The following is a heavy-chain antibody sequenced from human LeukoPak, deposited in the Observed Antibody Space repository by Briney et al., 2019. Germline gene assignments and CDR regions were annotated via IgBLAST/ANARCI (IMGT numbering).Heavy chain of an antibody. D-gene: IGHD3-10*01. CDR2: ISWNSGSI. CDR3: ALSGGDSFDY. CDR1: GFTFDDYA. Sequence: GRSLRLSCAASGFTFDDYAMHWVRQAPGKGLEWVSGISWNSGSIGYADSVKGRFTISRDNAKNSLYLQMNSPRAEDMALYYCALSGGDSFDYWGQGTLVTVSS. V-gene: IGHV3-9*03. J-gene: IGHJ4*02.